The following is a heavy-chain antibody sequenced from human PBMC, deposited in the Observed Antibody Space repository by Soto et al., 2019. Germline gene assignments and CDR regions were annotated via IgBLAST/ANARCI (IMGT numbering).Heavy chain of an antibody. CDR3: ARGLNDDS. CDR2: IHTVGST. J-gene: IGHJ4*02. V-gene: IGHV3-53*01. D-gene: IGHD1-1*01. CDR1: GFSIGGNP. Sequence: GGSLRLSCEVSGFSIGGNPMSWVRQAPGQGLEWVASIHTVGSTYYADSVQGRFTISRDNSKNTLFLQMNSLRVGDTAIYFCARGLNDDSWGQGTLVTVSS.